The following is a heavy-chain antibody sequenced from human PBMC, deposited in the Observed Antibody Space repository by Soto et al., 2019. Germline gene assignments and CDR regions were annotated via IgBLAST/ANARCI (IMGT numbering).Heavy chain of an antibody. CDR1: GGSFSGYY. CDR2: INHSGST. V-gene: IGHV4-34*01. Sequence: QVQLQQWGAGLLKPSETLSLTCAVYGGSFSGYYWSWIRQPPGKGLEWIGEINHSGSTNYNPSLKSRVTISVDTSKNQFSLKLSSVTAADTAVYYCARVSQSYYDILTGYQKYYYYYGMDVWGQGTTVTVSS. J-gene: IGHJ6*02. D-gene: IGHD3-9*01. CDR3: ARVSQSYYDILTGYQKYYYYYGMDV.